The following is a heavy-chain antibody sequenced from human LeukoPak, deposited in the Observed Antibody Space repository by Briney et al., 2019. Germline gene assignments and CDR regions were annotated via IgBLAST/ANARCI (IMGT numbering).Heavy chain of an antibody. J-gene: IGHJ4*02. V-gene: IGHV4-34*01. CDR2: INHSGST. CDR1: GGSFSGYY. Sequence: SETLSLTCAVYGGSFSGYYWSWIRQPPGKGLEWIGEINHSGSTNYNPSLKSRVTISVDTSKNQFSLKLRSVTAADTAVYYCARGSPTGGGDYWGQGTLVTVSS. D-gene: IGHD3-10*01. CDR3: ARGSPTGGGDY.